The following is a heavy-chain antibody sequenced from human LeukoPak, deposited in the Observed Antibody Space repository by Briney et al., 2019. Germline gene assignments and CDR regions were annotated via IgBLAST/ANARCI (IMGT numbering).Heavy chain of an antibody. CDR1: GFTFSSYG. CDR3: AKDLMADWPTLYYYYYGMDV. V-gene: IGHV3-30*18. CDR2: ISYDGSNK. J-gene: IGHJ6*02. Sequence: GRSLRLSCAASGFTFSSYGMHWVRQAPGKGLEWVAVISYDGSNKYYADSVKGRFTSSRDNSKNTLYLQMNSLRAEDTAVYYCAKDLMADWPTLYYYYYGMDVWGQGTTVTVSS. D-gene: IGHD2-8*01.